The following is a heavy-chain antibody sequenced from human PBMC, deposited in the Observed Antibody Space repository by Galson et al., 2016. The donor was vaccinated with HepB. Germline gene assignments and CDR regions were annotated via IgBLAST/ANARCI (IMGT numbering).Heavy chain of an antibody. V-gene: IGHV4-61*02. D-gene: IGHD4-17*01. J-gene: IGHJ4*02. CDR1: GGSIGSGDYY. CDR3: ARSSRGAYDDYEGFDY. CDR2: IYRSGST. Sequence: TLSLTCTVSGGSIGSGDYYWSWIRQPAGKGLEWIGRIYRSGSTNYSPYLKSRVTISIDKSKNQFSLKLSHATAADTSVYYCARSSRGAYDDYEGFDYWGRGTLVTVSS.